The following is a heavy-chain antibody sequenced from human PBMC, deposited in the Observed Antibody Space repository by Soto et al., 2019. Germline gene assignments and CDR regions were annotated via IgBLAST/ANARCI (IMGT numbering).Heavy chain of an antibody. CDR1: GYSLTTYW. CDR2: IYPGDSDT. Sequence: GESLKISCKGSGYSLTTYWIGWVRQMPGKGLEWMGIIYPGDSDTRYIPSFQGQVTISVDKSINTAYLQWSSLKASDTALYYCARQGDTDYRGNSVTFDYWGQGTQVTVSS. V-gene: IGHV5-51*01. J-gene: IGHJ4*02. CDR3: ARQGDTDYRGNSVTFDY. D-gene: IGHD4-17*01.